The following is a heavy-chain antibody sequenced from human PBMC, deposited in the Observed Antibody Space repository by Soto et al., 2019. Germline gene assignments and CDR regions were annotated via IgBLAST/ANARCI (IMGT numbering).Heavy chain of an antibody. V-gene: IGHV3-74*01. D-gene: IGHD2-15*01. CDR3: ARGDCVGGTCYSLAGSFYYYMDV. CDR1: GFTFTNYW. CDR2: INSDGSVS. J-gene: IGHJ6*03. Sequence: EVKLVESGGGLVQPGGSLRLSCAASGFTFTNYWMYWVRQAPGKGLVWVSRINSDGSVSSYADSVKGRLTISRDNVKTTLYLQMNSLRAEDTAVYYCARGDCVGGTCYSLAGSFYYYMDVWCKGTTVTVFS.